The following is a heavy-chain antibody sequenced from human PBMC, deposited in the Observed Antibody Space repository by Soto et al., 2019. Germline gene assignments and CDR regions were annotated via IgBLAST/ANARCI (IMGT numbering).Heavy chain of an antibody. J-gene: IGHJ6*02. CDR1: GFTFSSYG. CDR2: ISYDGSNK. Sequence: PGGSLRLSCAASGFTFSSYGMHWARQSPGKGLEWVAVISYDGSNKYYADSVKGRFTISRDNSKNTLYLQMNSLRAEDTAVYYCAKDLDIVGVTAIRYVMDVWAQRSTVTGSS. D-gene: IGHD2-21*02. V-gene: IGHV3-30*18. CDR3: AKDLDIVGVTAIRYVMDV.